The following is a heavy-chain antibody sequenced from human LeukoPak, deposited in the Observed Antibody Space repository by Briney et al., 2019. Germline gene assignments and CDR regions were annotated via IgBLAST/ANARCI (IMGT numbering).Heavy chain of an antibody. Sequence: GGSLRLSCAASGFTFSSYEMNWVRQAPGKGLEWVSYISSSGSTIYYADSVKGRFTISRDNAKNSLYLQMNSLRAEDTAVYYCARVVFAARWYYMDVWGKGTTVTVSS. V-gene: IGHV3-48*03. D-gene: IGHD6-6*01. CDR3: ARVVFAARWYYMDV. CDR1: GFTFSSYE. CDR2: ISSSGSTI. J-gene: IGHJ6*03.